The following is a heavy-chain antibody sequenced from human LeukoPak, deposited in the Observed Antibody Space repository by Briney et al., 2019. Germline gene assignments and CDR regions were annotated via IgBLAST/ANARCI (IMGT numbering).Heavy chain of an antibody. CDR2: INHSGST. J-gene: IGHJ4*02. Sequence: SETLSLTCAVYGGSFSDYYWSWIRQPPGKGLEWIGEINHSGSTNYNPSLKSRVTISVDTSKNQFSLKLSSVTAADTAVYYCARDSSGWYYFDYWGQGTLVTVSS. CDR3: ARDSSGWYYFDY. V-gene: IGHV4-34*01. D-gene: IGHD6-19*01. CDR1: GGSFSDYY.